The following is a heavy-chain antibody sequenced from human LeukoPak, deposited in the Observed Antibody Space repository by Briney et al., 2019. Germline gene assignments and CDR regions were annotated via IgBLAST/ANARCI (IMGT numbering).Heavy chain of an antibody. V-gene: IGHV1-46*01. CDR1: GYTFTSSY. Sequence: GASVKVSCKASGYTFTSSYMHWVRQAPGQGLEWMGIINPSGGSTSYAQKFQGRVTMTRDMSTSTAYTELSSLRSEDTAVYYCARSPSFSGWYRDYWGQGTLVTVSS. CDR3: ARSPSFSGWYRDY. D-gene: IGHD6-19*01. CDR2: INPSGGST. J-gene: IGHJ4*02.